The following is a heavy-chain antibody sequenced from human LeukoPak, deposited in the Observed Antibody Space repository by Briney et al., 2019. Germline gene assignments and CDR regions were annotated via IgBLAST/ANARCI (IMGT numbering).Heavy chain of an antibody. J-gene: IGHJ4*02. CDR3: ARSIVGATGTSDY. CDR1: GFTFSSYA. V-gene: IGHV3-23*01. D-gene: IGHD1-26*01. CDR2: ISGSGGST. Sequence: RGSLRLSCAASGFTFSSYAMSWVRQAPGKGLEWVSAISGSGGSTYYADSVKGRFTISRDNSKNTLYLQMNSLRAEDTAVYYCARSIVGATGTSDYWGQGTLVTVSS.